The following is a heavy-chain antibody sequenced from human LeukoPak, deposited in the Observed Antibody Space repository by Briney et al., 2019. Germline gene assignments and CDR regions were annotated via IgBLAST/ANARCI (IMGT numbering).Heavy chain of an antibody. Sequence: GGSLRLSCAASRVTFNNYAMSWVRRAPGKGLEWVSDINGDGSSTYYADSVKGRFTISRDNSKNTLFLQMNSLRVEDTAIYYCAKGGGHAYGALDYWGQGTLVTVSS. CDR3: AKGGGHAYGALDY. CDR1: RVTFNNYA. V-gene: IGHV3-23*01. D-gene: IGHD4-17*01. CDR2: INGDGSST. J-gene: IGHJ4*02.